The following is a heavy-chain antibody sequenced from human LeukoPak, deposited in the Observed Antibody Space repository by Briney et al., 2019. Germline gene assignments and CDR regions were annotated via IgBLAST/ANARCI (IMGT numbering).Heavy chain of an antibody. J-gene: IGHJ4*02. Sequence: PGGSLRLPCAASGFTFGAYWMSWFRQAPGKGPEWVASIKDDGSAQFYVDSLEGRFTISRDNAKNTLYLQMDTMRVEDTAVYYCARHIVGEQNFDYWSQGTLATVSS. CDR3: ARHIVGEQNFDY. CDR1: GFTFGAYW. V-gene: IGHV3-7*01. D-gene: IGHD3-16*02. CDR2: IKDDGSAQ.